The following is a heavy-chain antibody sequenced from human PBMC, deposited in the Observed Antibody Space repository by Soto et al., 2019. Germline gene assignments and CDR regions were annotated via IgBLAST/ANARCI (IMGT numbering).Heavy chain of an antibody. D-gene: IGHD2-15*01. V-gene: IGHV3-30*03. Sequence: QVQLVESGGGVVQPGRSLRLSCAASGFTFSSYGMHWVRQAPGKGLEWVAVISYDGSNKYYADSVKGRFTISRDNSKNTLYLQMNSLRAVDTAVYYCARVSGWGMDVWGQGTTVTVSS. CDR3: ARVSGWGMDV. CDR2: ISYDGSNK. J-gene: IGHJ6*02. CDR1: GFTFSSYG.